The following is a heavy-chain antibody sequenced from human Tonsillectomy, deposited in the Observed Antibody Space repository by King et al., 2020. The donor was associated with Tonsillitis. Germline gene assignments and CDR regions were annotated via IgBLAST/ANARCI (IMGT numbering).Heavy chain of an antibody. CDR3: ARVDCGGGCYAFYI. Sequence: VQLVESGAEVKKPGESLKISCKGSEYSFTSFWIGWVRQMPGKGLEWMGIIYPGDSDTRYSPSFQGKFTISADKSISTAYLQWSSLKASDTDMYYCARVDCGGGCYAFYIWGHGTMVTVSS. CDR1: EYSFTSFW. CDR2: IYPGDSDT. J-gene: IGHJ3*02. D-gene: IGHD2-21*02. V-gene: IGHV5-51*01.